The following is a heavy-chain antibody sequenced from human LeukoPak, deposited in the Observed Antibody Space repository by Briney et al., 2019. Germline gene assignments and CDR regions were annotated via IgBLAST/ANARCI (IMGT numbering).Heavy chain of an antibody. CDR3: VKDRGSIAVAGIDY. D-gene: IGHD6-19*01. CDR2: ISGTVGST. CDR1: GFTFSSYA. Sequence: PGGSLRLSCAASGFTFSSYAMSWVRQAPGKGLEWVSAISGTVGSTYYADSVKGRFTISRDNSKNTLYLQMNSLRAEDTVVYYCVKDRGSIAVAGIDYWGQGTLVTASS. J-gene: IGHJ4*02. V-gene: IGHV3-23*01.